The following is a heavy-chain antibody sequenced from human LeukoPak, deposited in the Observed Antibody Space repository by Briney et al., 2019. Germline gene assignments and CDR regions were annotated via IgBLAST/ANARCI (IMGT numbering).Heavy chain of an antibody. CDR2: ICYIGST. CDR1: GGSISSGDYY. V-gene: IGHV4-30-4*08. D-gene: IGHD3-10*01. J-gene: IGHJ4*02. CDR3: ARGSYYYGSGRYFFDY. Sequence: PSQTLSLTCTVSGGSISSGDYYWRWLRQPPGTGLEWIVCICYIGSTYYNPSLKSRVTISVDTSKNQFSLKLSSETTADTAVYYCARGSYYYGSGRYFFDYWGQGSPVTVSS.